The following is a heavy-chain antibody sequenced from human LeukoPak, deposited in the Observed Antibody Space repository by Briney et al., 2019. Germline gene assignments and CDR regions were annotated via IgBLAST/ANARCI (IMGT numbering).Heavy chain of an antibody. CDR1: GLTFTSSA. Sequence: SVKVSCKASGLTFTSSAVQWVRQARGQRLEWIGWIVVGSGNTNYAQKFQERVTITRDMSTSTAYMELSSLRSEDTAVYYCAADLTAAGTGDGYWGQGTLVTVSS. CDR2: IVVGSGNT. J-gene: IGHJ4*02. V-gene: IGHV1-58*01. D-gene: IGHD6-13*01. CDR3: AADLTAAGTGDGY.